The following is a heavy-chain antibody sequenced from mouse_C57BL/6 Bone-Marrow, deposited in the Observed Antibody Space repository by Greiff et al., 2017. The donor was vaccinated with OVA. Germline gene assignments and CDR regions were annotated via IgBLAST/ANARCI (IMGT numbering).Heavy chain of an antibody. CDR3: ARRDYGYAMDY. D-gene: IGHD2-4*01. Sequence: DVKLVESGGDLVKPGGSLKLSCAASGFTFSSYGMSWVRQTPDKRLEWVATISSGGSYTYYPDSVKGRFTISRDNAKNTLYLQMSSLKSEDTAMYYCARRDYGYAMDYWGQGTSVTVSS. V-gene: IGHV5-6*02. J-gene: IGHJ4*01. CDR2: ISSGGSYT. CDR1: GFTFSSYG.